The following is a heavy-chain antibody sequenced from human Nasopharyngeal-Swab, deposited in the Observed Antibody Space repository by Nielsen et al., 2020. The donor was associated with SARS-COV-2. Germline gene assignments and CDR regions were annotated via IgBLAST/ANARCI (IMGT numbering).Heavy chain of an antibody. D-gene: IGHD4-17*01. CDR2: ISSSSSYI. J-gene: IGHJ3*02. CDR3: ARGGPYGLMLLISSAFDI. V-gene: IGHV3-21*01. Sequence: VRQAPGKGLEWVSSISSSSSYIYYADSVKDRFTISRDNAKNSLYLQMNSLRAEDTAVYYCARGGPYGLMLLISSAFDIWGQGTMVTVSS.